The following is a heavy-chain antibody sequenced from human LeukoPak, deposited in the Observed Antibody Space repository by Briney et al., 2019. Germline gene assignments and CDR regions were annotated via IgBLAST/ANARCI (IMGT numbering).Heavy chain of an antibody. CDR3: AGTRGYYFDY. D-gene: IGHD3-16*01. CDR1: GFTFSSYW. J-gene: IGHJ4*02. Sequence: GGSLRLSCAASGFTFSSYWMHWVRQAPGKGLVWVSRIDSDGSNTYYAGSVKGRFTISRDNAKNTLYLQMDSLRAEDTAVYYCAGTRGYYFDYWGQGTLVTVSS. V-gene: IGHV3-74*01. CDR2: IDSDGSNT.